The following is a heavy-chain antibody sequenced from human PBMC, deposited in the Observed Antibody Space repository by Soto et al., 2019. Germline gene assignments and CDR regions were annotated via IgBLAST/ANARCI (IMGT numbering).Heavy chain of an antibody. CDR3: ARDGLLFSGPYRPSRFDY. CDR1: GFKFSDYW. V-gene: IGHV3-7*03. D-gene: IGHD3-16*02. CDR2: IKHDTSEA. J-gene: IGHJ4*02. Sequence: DVQLVESGGGLVQPGRSLRLSCAASGFKFSDYWMSWVRQAPGKGLEWVGNIKHDTSEAHYADSVKGRFTITRDNIKNFIFLQMNGLRSDDTASYYCARDGLLFSGPYRPSRFDYWGLGTLVTVS.